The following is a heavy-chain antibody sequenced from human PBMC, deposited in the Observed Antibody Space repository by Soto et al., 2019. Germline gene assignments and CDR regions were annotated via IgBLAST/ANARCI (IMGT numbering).Heavy chain of an antibody. V-gene: IGHV3-48*02. CDR3: AREPTVTTLYGMDV. Sequence: GGSLRLSCAASGFTFSSYSMNWVRQAPGKGLEWVSYISSSSSTIYYADSVKGRFTISRDNAKNSLYLQMNSLRDEDTAVYYCAREPTVTTLYGMDVWSQGTTVTVSS. CDR2: ISSSSSTI. J-gene: IGHJ6*02. CDR1: GFTFSSYS. D-gene: IGHD4-17*01.